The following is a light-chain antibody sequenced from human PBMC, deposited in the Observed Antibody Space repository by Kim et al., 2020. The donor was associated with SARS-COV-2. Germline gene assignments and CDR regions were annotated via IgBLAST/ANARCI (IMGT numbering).Light chain of an antibody. CDR3: SSYAASNNLV. Sequence: GQATTIPCTGTSSDIGTYKYVSWYQQYPGKAPKFLIYEVNKRPSGVPDRFSGSKSGNTASLTVSGLQAEDEADYYCSSYAASNNLVFGGGTKLTVL. CDR1: SSDIGTYKY. J-gene: IGLJ3*02. V-gene: IGLV2-8*01. CDR2: EVN.